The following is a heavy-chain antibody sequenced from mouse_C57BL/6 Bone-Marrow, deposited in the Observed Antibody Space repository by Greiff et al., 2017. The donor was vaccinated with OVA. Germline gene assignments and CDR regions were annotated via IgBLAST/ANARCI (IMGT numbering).Heavy chain of an antibody. Sequence: QVQLQQSGPGLVQPSQSLSITCTVSGFSLTSYGVHWVRQSPGKGLEWLGVIWRGGSTDYNAAFMSRLSITKDNSKSQVFFKMNSLQADDTAIYYCAKNGDLDYGYDAGFAYWGQGTLVTVSA. J-gene: IGHJ3*01. V-gene: IGHV2-5*01. CDR2: IWRGGST. D-gene: IGHD2-2*01. CDR3: AKNGDLDYGYDAGFAY. CDR1: GFSLTSYG.